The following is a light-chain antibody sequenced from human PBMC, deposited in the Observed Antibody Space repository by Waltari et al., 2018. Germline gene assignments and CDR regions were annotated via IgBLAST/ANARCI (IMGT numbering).Light chain of an antibody. Sequence: EIVLTQSPAILSFSPGERATLSCRASQSVGTYLAWYQQRPVQSPRLLIYDPSYRATGIPARFSGSGSETDFTLTISSLQPEDFAVYYCQQRRSWPLTFGGGTRVQI. CDR1: QSVGTY. J-gene: IGKJ4*01. V-gene: IGKV3-11*01. CDR2: DPS. CDR3: QQRRSWPLT.